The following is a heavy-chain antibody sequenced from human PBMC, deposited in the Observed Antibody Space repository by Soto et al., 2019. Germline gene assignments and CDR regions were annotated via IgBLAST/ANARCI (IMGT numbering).Heavy chain of an antibody. J-gene: IGHJ4*02. Sequence: GGSLRLSCAASGFTFSTYEMNWVRQAPGKGLEWVSYITGSGSIIYYADSVKGRFTISRDNAKNSLYLQMNSLRAEDTAVYYCVRRYCSSTSCTFDFWGQGALVTVSS. CDR2: ITGSGSII. V-gene: IGHV3-48*03. D-gene: IGHD2-2*01. CDR3: VRRYCSSTSCTFDF. CDR1: GFTFSTYE.